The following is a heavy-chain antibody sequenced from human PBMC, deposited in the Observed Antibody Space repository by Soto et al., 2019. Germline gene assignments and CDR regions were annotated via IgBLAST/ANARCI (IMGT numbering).Heavy chain of an antibody. CDR3: AKDSGYNYGYFRWFDP. CDR1: GGSISSYY. J-gene: IGHJ5*02. V-gene: IGHV4-59*01. Sequence: SETLSLTCTVSGGSISSYYWIWIRQPPGKGLEWIGYISYSGSTSYNPSLKSRVTISGDTSKNLFSLKLSSVTAADTAVYYCAKDSGYNYGYFRWFDPWGQGTLVTVSS. D-gene: IGHD5-18*01. CDR2: ISYSGST.